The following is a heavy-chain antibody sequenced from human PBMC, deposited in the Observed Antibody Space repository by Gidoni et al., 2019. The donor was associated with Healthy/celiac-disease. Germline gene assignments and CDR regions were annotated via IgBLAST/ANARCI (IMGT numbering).Heavy chain of an antibody. D-gene: IGHD6-19*01. CDR3: ARGSYSSGWSNWFDP. CDR1: GFTFSRYG. CDR2: IWYDGSNK. Sequence: QVQLVESGGGVVQPGRSLRLSCAASGFTFSRYGMHWVRQAPGKGLEWVAVIWYDGSNKYYADSVKGRFTISRDNSKNTLYLQMNSLRAEDTAVYYCARGSYSSGWSNWFDPWGQGTLVTVSS. J-gene: IGHJ5*02. V-gene: IGHV3-33*01.